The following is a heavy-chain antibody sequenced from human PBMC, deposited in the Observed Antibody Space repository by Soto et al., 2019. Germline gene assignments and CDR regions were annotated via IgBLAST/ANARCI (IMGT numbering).Heavy chain of an antibody. Sequence: EVQMVETGGGLSQPGGSLRLSCEVSGFIVSSKYMTWVRQAPGKGLEWVSVIYTGGSTHYAASARGRFTISRDSSKNTLYLQMNSLRAEDAAVYYCTTYTGYGMDVWGQGTTVTVSS. D-gene: IGHD3-16*01. J-gene: IGHJ6*02. CDR3: TTYTGYGMDV. CDR2: IYTGGST. V-gene: IGHV3-53*02. CDR1: GFIVSSKY.